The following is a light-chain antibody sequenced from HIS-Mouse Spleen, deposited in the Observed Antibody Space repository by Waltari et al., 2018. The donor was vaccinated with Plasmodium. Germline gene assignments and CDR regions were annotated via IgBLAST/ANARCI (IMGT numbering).Light chain of an antibody. Sequence: SYELTQPPSVSVSPGQTARTTCSGDALPTTYAYWYQQKSGQAPVLVIYEDSKRPSGIPERFSGSSSGTMATLTISGAQVEDEAYYYCYSTDSSGNHRVFGGGTKLTVL. CDR3: YSTDSSGNHRV. J-gene: IGLJ3*02. V-gene: IGLV3-10*01. CDR1: ALPTTY. CDR2: EDS.